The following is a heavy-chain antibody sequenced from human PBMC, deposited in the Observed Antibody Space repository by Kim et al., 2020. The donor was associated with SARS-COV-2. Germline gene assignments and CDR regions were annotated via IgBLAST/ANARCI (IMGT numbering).Heavy chain of an antibody. CDR3: GYNFWSGFYGLDV. Sequence: GGSLRLSCAASGFMFSGSAMHWVRQASGTGLEWVGRIRNKADNYATAYAASVKGRFTISRDDSKNTAYLQMNNLKSEDTAVYYCGYNFWSGFYGLDVWGLGTTVTVSS. V-gene: IGHV3-73*01. J-gene: IGHJ6*02. D-gene: IGHD3-3*01. CDR2: IRNKADNYAT. CDR1: GFMFSGSA.